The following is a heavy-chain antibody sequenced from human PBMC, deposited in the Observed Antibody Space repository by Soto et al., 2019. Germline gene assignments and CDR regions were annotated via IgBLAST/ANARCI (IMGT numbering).Heavy chain of an antibody. CDR1: GGSISTYH. J-gene: IGHJ4*02. CDR3: ERYSGDYEGFEC. CDR2: IYYSGRT. Sequence: PSGTLSLTCTVSGGSISTYHWSWIRQPPGKGQEFIGEIYYSGRTNYNPSPKSRGTKSADTSTNQLSLKLSSVTAAGTAVYYCERYSGDYEGFECLGQGILVTVSS. D-gene: IGHD4-17*01. V-gene: IGHV4-59*08.